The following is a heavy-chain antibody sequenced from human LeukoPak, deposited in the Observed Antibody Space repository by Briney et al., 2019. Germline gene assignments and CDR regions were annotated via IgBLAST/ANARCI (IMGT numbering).Heavy chain of an antibody. V-gene: IGHV3-66*01. CDR3: AREGTMVRGVTYYGMDV. CDR1: GFTVSSNY. D-gene: IGHD3-10*01. Sequence: GSLRLSCAASGFTVSSNYMSWVRQAPGKGLEWVSVIYSGGSTYYADSVKGRFTISRDNSKNTLYLQMNSLRAEDTAVYYCAREGTMVRGVTYYGMDVWGQGTTVTVSS. J-gene: IGHJ6*02. CDR2: IYSGGST.